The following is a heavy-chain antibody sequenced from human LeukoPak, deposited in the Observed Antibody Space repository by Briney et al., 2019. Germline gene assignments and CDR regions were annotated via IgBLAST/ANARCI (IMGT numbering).Heavy chain of an antibody. CDR1: GHTLTELS. V-gene: IGHV1-24*01. D-gene: IGHD3-22*01. J-gene: IGHJ4*02. CDR2: FDPEDGET. CDR3: ATHQGAPYDSSGYPYYFDY. Sequence: ASVKVSCKVSGHTLTELSMHWVRQAPGKGLEWMGGFDPEDGETIYAQKFQGRVTMTEDTSTDTAYMELSSLRSEDTAVYYCATHQGAPYDSSGYPYYFDYWGQGTLVTVSS.